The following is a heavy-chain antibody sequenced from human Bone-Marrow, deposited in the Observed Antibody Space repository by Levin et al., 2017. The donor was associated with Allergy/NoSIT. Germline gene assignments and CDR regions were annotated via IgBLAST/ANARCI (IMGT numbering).Heavy chain of an antibody. D-gene: IGHD3-22*01. Sequence: PSETLSLTCTVSGGSISSGDYYWSWIRQPPGKGLEWIGYIYYSGSTYYNPSLKSRVTISVDTSKNQFSLKLSSVTAADTAVYYCARDLGYYYDSSGTIMTFDIWGQGTMVTVSS. CDR1: GGSISSGDYY. CDR2: IYYSGST. J-gene: IGHJ3*02. V-gene: IGHV4-30-4*01. CDR3: ARDLGYYYDSSGTIMTFDI.